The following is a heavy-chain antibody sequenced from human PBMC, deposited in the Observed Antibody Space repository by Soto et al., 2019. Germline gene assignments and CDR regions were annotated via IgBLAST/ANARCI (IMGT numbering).Heavy chain of an antibody. Sequence: SETLSLTCAVYGGSFSGYYWSWIRQPPGKGLEWIGYMYNTGSTIYNPSLKSRVTISVDTSKNQFSLKLNSVTAADTAVYYCARDLWGYCGTDCYPLDVWGQGTTVTVSS. CDR3: ARDLWGYCGTDCYPLDV. CDR2: MYNTGST. J-gene: IGHJ6*02. V-gene: IGHV4-59*01. D-gene: IGHD2-21*02. CDR1: GGSFSGYY.